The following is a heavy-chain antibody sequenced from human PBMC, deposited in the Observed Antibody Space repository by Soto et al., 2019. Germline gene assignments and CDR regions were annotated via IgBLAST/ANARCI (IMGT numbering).Heavy chain of an antibody. J-gene: IGHJ5*02. D-gene: IGHD6-19*01. CDR3: AKAPSSSGWYLGWFDP. V-gene: IGHV3-23*01. CDR1: GFTFSSYA. Sequence: GGSLRLSCAASGFTFSSYAMSWVRQAPGKGLEWVSAISGSGGSTYYADSVKGRFTISRDNSKNTLYLQMNSLRAEDTAVYYCAKAPSSSGWYLGWFDPWGQGTLVTVS. CDR2: ISGSGGST.